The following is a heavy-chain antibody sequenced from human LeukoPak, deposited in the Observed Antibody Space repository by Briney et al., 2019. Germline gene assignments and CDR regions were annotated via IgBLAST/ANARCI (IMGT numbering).Heavy chain of an antibody. CDR2: INPNSGGT. D-gene: IGHD3-22*01. V-gene: IGHV1-2*02. J-gene: IGHJ4*02. CDR1: GYTFTGYY. Sequence: ASVKVSCKASGYTFTGYYMHWVRQAPGQGLGWMGWINPNSGGTNYAQKFQGRVTMTRDMSISTAYMELSRLRSDDTAVYYCARDRPYYDSSGYYQPDYFDYWGQGTLVTVSS. CDR3: ARDRPYYDSSGYYQPDYFDY.